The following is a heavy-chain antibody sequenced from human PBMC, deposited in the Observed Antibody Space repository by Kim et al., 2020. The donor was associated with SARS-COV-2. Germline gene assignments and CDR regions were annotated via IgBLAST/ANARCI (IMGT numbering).Heavy chain of an antibody. Sequence: ASVKVSCKASGYTFTSYAMHWVRQAPGQRLEWMGWINAGNGNTKYSQKFQGRVTITRDTSASTAYMELSSLRSKDTAVYYCAEGVVAATGLLPSYWGQGTLVTVSS. D-gene: IGHD2-15*01. J-gene: IGHJ4*02. CDR3: AEGVVAATGLLPSY. CDR2: INAGNGNT. V-gene: IGHV1-3*01. CDR1: GYTFTSYA.